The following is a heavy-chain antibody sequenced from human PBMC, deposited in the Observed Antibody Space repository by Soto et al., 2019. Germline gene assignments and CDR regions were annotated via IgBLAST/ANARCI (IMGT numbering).Heavy chain of an antibody. Sequence: SETLSLTCTVSGASISSSSYYWGWIRQPPGKGLEWIGSIYYSGSTYYNPSLKSRVTISVDTSKNQFSLKLSSVTAADTAVYYCARPYYDFWSGYQFFDYWGQGTLVTVSS. CDR2: IYYSGST. D-gene: IGHD3-3*01. CDR3: ARPYYDFWSGYQFFDY. V-gene: IGHV4-39*01. J-gene: IGHJ4*02. CDR1: GASISSSSYY.